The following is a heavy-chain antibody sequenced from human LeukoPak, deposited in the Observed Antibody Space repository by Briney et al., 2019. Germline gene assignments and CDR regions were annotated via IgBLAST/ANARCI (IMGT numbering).Heavy chain of an antibody. Sequence: GGSLRLSCAASGFTFSGSAMHWVRQASGKGLEWVGRIRSKANSYATAYAASVKGRFTISRDDSKNTAYLQMNSLKTEDTAVYYCTRNRGSYYDDYYYMDVWGKGTTVTVSS. CDR1: GFTFSGSA. CDR2: IRSKANSYAT. J-gene: IGHJ6*03. D-gene: IGHD1-26*01. CDR3: TRNRGSYYDDYYYMDV. V-gene: IGHV3-73*01.